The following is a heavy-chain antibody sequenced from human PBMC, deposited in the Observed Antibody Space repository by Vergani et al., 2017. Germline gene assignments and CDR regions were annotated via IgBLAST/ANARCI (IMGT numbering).Heavy chain of an antibody. CDR3: AKDLPTIFGVVSWSFDY. CDR2: ISGSGGST. V-gene: IGHV3-23*04. Sequence: LVESGGGLVQPGGSLRLSCADSSFSVSSHYMTWVRQAPGKGLEWVSTISGSGGSTYYADSVKGRFTISRDNSKNTLYLQMNSLRAEDTAVYYCAKDLPTIFGVVSWSFDYWGQGTLVTVSS. J-gene: IGHJ4*02. D-gene: IGHD3-3*01. CDR1: SFSVSSHY.